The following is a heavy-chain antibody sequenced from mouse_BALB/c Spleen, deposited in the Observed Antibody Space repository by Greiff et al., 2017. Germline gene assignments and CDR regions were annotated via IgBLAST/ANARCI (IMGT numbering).Heavy chain of an antibody. Sequence: ESGPGLVKPSQSLSLTCTVTGYSITSDYAWNWIRQFPGNKLEWMGYISYSGSTSYNPSLKSRISITRDTSKNQFFLQLNSVTTEDTATYYCARRRREGDFDVWGAGTTVTVSS. CDR3: ARRRREGDFDV. V-gene: IGHV3-2*02. CDR2: ISYSGST. J-gene: IGHJ1*01. CDR1: GYSITSDYA.